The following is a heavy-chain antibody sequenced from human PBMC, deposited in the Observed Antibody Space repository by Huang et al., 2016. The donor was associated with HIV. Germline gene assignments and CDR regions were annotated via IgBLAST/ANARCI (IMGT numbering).Heavy chain of an antibody. J-gene: IGHJ5*02. CDR3: AREVMISFGGPFDP. Sequence: QVQLQQWGAGLLKPSETLSLTCAVYGGSFSGYSWNWIRQSPGKGLEWIGQINHSGSTDYNPSLKSRVTISIDTSKNQFSRKLKSVTAADTAIYYCAREVMISFGGPFDPWGHGNLVTVSS. V-gene: IGHV4-34*01. D-gene: IGHD3-16*01. CDR2: INHSGST. CDR1: GGSFSGYS.